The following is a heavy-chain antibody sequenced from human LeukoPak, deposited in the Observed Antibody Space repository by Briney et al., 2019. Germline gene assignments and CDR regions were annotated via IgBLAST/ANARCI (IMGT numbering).Heavy chain of an antibody. J-gene: IGHJ4*02. CDR2: IYYSGST. CDR1: GGSISNSSYY. CDR3: ARHDSPSGIAAAGGDY. Sequence: SETQARTCTVSGGSISNSSYYWSWIRQPPGKGLEWIGRIYYSGSTYYNPSLKSRVTISVDTSKNQFSLKLSSVTAADTAVYYCARHDSPSGIAAAGGDYWGQGTLVTVSS. V-gene: IGHV4-39*01. D-gene: IGHD6-13*01.